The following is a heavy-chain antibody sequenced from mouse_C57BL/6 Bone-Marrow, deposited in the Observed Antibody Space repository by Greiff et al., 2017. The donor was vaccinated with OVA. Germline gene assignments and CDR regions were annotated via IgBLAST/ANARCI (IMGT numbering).Heavy chain of an antibody. CDR1: GYTFTSYW. CDR3: ARAIYYYGSSYGFAY. D-gene: IGHD1-1*01. J-gene: IGHJ3*01. CDR2: IHPNSGST. V-gene: IGHV1-64*01. Sequence: VQLQQPGAELVKPGASVKLSCKASGYTFTSYWMHWVKQRPGQGLEWIGMIHPNSGSTNYNEKFKSKATLTVDKSSSTAYMQLSSLTSEDSAVYYCARAIYYYGSSYGFAYWGQGTLVTVSA.